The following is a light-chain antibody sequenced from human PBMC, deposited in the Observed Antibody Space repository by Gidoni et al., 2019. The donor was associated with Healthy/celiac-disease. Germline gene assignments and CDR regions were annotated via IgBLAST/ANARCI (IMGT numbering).Light chain of an antibody. J-gene: IGLJ1*01. CDR2: DVS. V-gene: IGLV2-11*01. Sequence: QSALTQPRSVSGSSGPSVTISCTGTSSDVGGYNYVSWYQQHPGKAPKLIIYDVSKRPSGVPDRFSGSKSGNTASLTISGLQAEDEADYYCCSYAGSYTYVFGTGTKVTVL. CDR3: CSYAGSYTYV. CDR1: SSDVGGYNY.